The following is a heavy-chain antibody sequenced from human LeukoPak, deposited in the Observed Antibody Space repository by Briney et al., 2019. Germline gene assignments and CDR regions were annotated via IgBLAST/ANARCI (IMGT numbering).Heavy chain of an antibody. CDR1: GYTFTSNE. V-gene: IGHV1-8*03. D-gene: IGHD4-17*01. CDR2: MNPNSGNT. J-gene: IGHJ4*02. Sequence: ASVKVSCKASGYTFTSNEINWVRQATGQGLEWMGWMNPNSGNTGYAQKFQGRVTITRNTSISTAYMELSSLRSEDTAVYYCASLGGGSTVTTYLNYWGQGTLVTVSS. CDR3: ASLGGGSTVTTYLNY.